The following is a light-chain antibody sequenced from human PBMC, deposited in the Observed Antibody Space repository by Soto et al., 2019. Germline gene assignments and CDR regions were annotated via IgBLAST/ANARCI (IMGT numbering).Light chain of an antibody. V-gene: IGKV3-15*01. J-gene: IGKJ1*01. CDR2: GAS. Sequence: EIVMTQSPATLSVSPGERATLSCRASQNVGANLAWYQQKPGQAPRLLIYGASTRAAGISPRFSGGGSGTEFTLTISSLQSEDFGVYYCQQYTYWPRTFGQGTKVGIK. CDR1: QNVGAN. CDR3: QQYTYWPRT.